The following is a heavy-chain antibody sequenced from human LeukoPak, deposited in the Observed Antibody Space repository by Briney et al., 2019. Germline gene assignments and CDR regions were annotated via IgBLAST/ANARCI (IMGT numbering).Heavy chain of an antibody. CDR1: GGSISSYY. CDR3: ARLSNWYFDL. J-gene: IGHJ2*01. D-gene: IGHD5/OR15-5a*01. CDR2: IYYSGST. V-gene: IGHV4-39*01. Sequence: SETLSLTCTVSGGSISSYYWGWIRQPPGKGLEWIGSIYYSGSTYYNPSLKSRVTISVDTSKNQFSLKLSSVTAADTAVYYCARLSNWYFDLWGRGTLVTVSS.